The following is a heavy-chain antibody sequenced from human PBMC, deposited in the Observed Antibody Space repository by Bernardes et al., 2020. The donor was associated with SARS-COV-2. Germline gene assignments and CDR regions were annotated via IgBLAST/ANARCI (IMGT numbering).Heavy chain of an antibody. CDR1: GGSLSGYY. D-gene: IGHD3-16*01. CDR3: ARAVWGIWYFDL. V-gene: IGHV4-34*01. J-gene: IGHJ2*01. Sequence: SETLSLSCAVYGGSLSGYYWNGIRNPPGKGLEWIGEINYIGTTNYNPSLKSRVTISVDTSKNQFSLKLSSVTAADTAVYYCARAVWGIWYFDLWGRGTLVTVSS. CDR2: INYIGTT.